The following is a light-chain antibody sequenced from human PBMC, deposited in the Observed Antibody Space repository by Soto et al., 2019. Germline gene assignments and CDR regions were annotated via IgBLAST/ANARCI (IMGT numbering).Light chain of an antibody. CDR2: EVT. CDR3: SSYAGTNRV. CDR1: SSDVGANNY. J-gene: IGLJ1*01. Sequence: QSALTQPPSASGSPGQSVTISCTGTSSDVGANNYVSWYQQHPGKAPKLMIYEVTKRPSGVPDRFSGSKSGNTASLTVSGLQPEDEADYYRSSYAGTNRVFGPGTKLTVL. V-gene: IGLV2-8*01.